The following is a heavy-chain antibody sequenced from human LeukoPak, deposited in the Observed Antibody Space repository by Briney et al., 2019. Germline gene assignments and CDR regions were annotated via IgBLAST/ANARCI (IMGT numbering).Heavy chain of an antibody. V-gene: IGHV3-7*01. CDR2: IKPDGSEK. J-gene: IGHJ4*02. CDR3: ARSRFYFDY. CDR1: GFTFSTYW. Sequence: GSLSLSCAASGFTFSTYWMGWVRRAPGKGLEWVAKIKPDGSEKDHVDSVKGRFTISRDNAKNSLYLQLNSLRAEDTAVYYCARSRFYFDYWGQGTLVTVSS.